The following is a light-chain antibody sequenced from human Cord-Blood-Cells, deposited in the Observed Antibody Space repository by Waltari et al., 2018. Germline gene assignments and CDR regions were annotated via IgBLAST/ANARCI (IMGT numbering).Light chain of an antibody. Sequence: DIVMTQSPDSLAVSVGDRVTITCQASQDISNYLNWYQQKPGKAPKLLIYDASNLETGVPSRFSGSGSGTDFTFTISSLQPEDIATYYCQQYDNLPLTFGGGTKVEIK. V-gene: IGKV1-33*01. CDR2: DAS. J-gene: IGKJ4*01. CDR3: QQYDNLPLT. CDR1: QDISNY.